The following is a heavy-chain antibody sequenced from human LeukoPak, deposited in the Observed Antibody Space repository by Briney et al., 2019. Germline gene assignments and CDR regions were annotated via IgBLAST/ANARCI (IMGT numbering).Heavy chain of an antibody. D-gene: IGHD1-14*01. CDR3: ARAGIRGYYFDY. V-gene: IGHV3-21*01. CDR1: GFTFSSYS. CDR2: ISSSSSYI. J-gene: IGHJ4*02. Sequence: GGSLRLSCAASGFTFSSYSMNWVRQAPGKGLEWVSSISSSSSYIYYADSVKGRFTISRDNAKNSLYLQMNSLRAEDTAVYYCARAGIRGYYFDYWGQGTLVTVSS.